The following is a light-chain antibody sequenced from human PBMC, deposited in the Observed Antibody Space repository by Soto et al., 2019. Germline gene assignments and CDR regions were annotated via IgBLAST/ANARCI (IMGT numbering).Light chain of an antibody. CDR1: QSVSSN. Sequence: EIVMTQSPATLSVSPGERATLSCRASQSVSSNLAWYQQKHGQAPRLLIYGASTRATGIPARFSGGGSGTDLSITISRLDPEDFAVYYGQQYSSSPITFGQGTRLEIK. V-gene: IGKV3-15*01. CDR3: QQYSSSPIT. CDR2: GAS. J-gene: IGKJ5*01.